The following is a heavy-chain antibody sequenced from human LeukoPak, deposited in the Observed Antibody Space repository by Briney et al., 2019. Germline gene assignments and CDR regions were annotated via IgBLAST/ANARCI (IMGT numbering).Heavy chain of an antibody. Sequence: GGSLGLSCAASGFTVSGSYMSWVRHAPGRGLECVSDIYRDGSTYYADSVKGRFTIPRDNSKNTLYLQMNSLRAEDTAVYYCARTLIAAAGDVDYWGQGTLVTVSS. V-gene: IGHV3-66*02. J-gene: IGHJ4*02. CDR2: IYRDGST. CDR1: GFTVSGSY. D-gene: IGHD6-13*01. CDR3: ARTLIAAAGDVDY.